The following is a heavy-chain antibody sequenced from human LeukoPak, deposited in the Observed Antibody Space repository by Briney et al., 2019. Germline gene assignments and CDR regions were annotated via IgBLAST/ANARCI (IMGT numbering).Heavy chain of an antibody. CDR2: INPSGSST. CDR3: ARDSYLSTEGY. V-gene: IGHV1-46*01. Sequence: GASVKVSCKASGYTFTSHYMHWVRQAPGQGLEWMGLINPSGSSTLYAQKFQGRVTMTRDMSTTTDYMELSSLRAEDTAVYYCARDSYLSTEGYWGQGTLVTVSS. J-gene: IGHJ4*02. CDR1: GYTFTSHY.